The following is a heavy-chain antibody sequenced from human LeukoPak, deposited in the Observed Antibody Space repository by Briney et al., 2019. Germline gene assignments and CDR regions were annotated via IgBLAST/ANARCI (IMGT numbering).Heavy chain of an antibody. CDR1: GGTFSSYA. CDR2: IIPIFGTA. V-gene: IGHV1-69*13. J-gene: IGHJ4*02. D-gene: IGHD6-13*01. CDR3: ARAEGADIAAAAYFDY. Sequence: SVKVSCKASGGTFSSYAISWVRQAPGQGLEWMGGIIPIFGTANYAQKFQGRVTITADESMSTAYMELSSLRSEDTAVYYCARAEGADIAAAAYFDYWGQGTLVTVSS.